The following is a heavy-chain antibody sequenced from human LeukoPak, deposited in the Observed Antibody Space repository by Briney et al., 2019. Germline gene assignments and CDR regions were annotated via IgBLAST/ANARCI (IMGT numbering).Heavy chain of an antibody. V-gene: IGHV3-53*01. J-gene: IGHJ4*02. Sequence: PGGSLRLSCAASGFTVSSNYMSWVRQAPGKGLEWVSVIYSGGSTYYADSVKGRFTISRDNSKNTLYLQMNSLRAEDTAVYYCAKASRRLIIVVVVAACDYWGQGTLVTVSS. CDR2: IYSGGST. D-gene: IGHD2-15*01. CDR1: GFTVSSNY. CDR3: AKASRRLIIVVVVAACDY.